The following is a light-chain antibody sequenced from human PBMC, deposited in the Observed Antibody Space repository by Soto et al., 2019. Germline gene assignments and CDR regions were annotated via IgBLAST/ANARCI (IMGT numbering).Light chain of an antibody. CDR1: QSISSW. CDR3: QQYNSYHWT. J-gene: IGKJ1*01. CDR2: KAS. Sequence: DIQMTQSPSTLSVSVGDRVTITCRASQSISSWLAWYQLKPGKAPKLLIYKASSLESGVPSRFSGSGSGTEFTLTISSLQPDDFATYYCQQYNSYHWTFGQGTKVEIK. V-gene: IGKV1-5*03.